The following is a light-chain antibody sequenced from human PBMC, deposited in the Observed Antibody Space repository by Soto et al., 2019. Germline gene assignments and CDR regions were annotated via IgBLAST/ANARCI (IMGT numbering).Light chain of an antibody. V-gene: IGKV3-15*01. J-gene: IGKJ2*01. CDR2: DAS. Sequence: EIVMTQSPATLSLSPGERATLSCRASQSVGTNLAWYQQKPGQAPRLLIYDASTRATGLPARFSGRVSGAEFTLTISSLQSEDFVVYYCQQYGSSYTFGQGTKLEIK. CDR3: QQYGSSYT. CDR1: QSVGTN.